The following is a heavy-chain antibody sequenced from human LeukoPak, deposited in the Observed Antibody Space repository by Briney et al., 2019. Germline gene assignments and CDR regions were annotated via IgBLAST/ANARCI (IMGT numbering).Heavy chain of an antibody. Sequence: GGSLRLSCAASQFIFSTYAMSWVRQAPWKGLEWVSGITSSGGSTYYADSVRGRFTISRDNSKNTLYLQMNSLRVEDTAVYYCARDYYDSSGYHYYFDYWGQGTLVTVSS. CDR3: ARDYYDSSGYHYYFDY. CDR2: ITSSGGST. V-gene: IGHV3-23*01. J-gene: IGHJ4*02. D-gene: IGHD3-22*01. CDR1: QFIFSTYA.